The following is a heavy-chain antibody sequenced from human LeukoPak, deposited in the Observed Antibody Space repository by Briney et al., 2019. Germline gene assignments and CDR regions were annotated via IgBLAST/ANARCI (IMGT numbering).Heavy chain of an antibody. CDR2: ISSSGIST. V-gene: IGHV3-48*01. Sequence: GGSLRLSCETSGFTFSFSSYFMTWVRQAPGKGLEWVSYISSSGISTRHADSVRGRFTISRDNAKNSVYLQMNSLRAEDTAVYYCTRDNPYSENLAADDAFDIWGQGTMVTVSS. D-gene: IGHD1-26*01. CDR1: GFTFSFSSYF. CDR3: TRDNPYSENLAADDAFDI. J-gene: IGHJ3*02.